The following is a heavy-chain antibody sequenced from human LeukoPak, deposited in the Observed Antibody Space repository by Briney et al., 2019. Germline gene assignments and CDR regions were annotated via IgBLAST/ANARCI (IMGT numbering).Heavy chain of an antibody. CDR1: GFTYGDYA. J-gene: IGHJ4*02. Sequence: PGRSLRLSCTAPGFTYGDYAMSWVRQAPGKGLEWVGFIRSKAYGGTTEYAASVKGRFTISRDDSKNIAYLQMNSLKTEDTAVYCCTRVMIVVVAAYYWGQGTLVTVSS. D-gene: IGHD3-22*01. V-gene: IGHV3-49*04. CDR2: IRSKAYGGTT. CDR3: TRVMIVVVAAYY.